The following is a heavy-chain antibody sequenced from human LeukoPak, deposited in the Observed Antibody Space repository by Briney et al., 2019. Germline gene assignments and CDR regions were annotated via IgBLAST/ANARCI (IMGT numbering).Heavy chain of an antibody. D-gene: IGHD3-10*01. J-gene: IGHJ6*03. CDR2: IYYSGST. CDR1: GGSISSSNYY. CDR3: ARVNPSYYYGSGSPTSSYYYYMDV. Sequence: SETLSLTCTVSGGSISSSNYYWGWIRQPPGKGLEWIGTIYYSGSTNYNPSLKSRVTISVDTSKNQFSLKLSSVTAADTAVYYCARVNPSYYYGSGSPTSSYYYYMDVWGKGTTVTVSS. V-gene: IGHV4-39*07.